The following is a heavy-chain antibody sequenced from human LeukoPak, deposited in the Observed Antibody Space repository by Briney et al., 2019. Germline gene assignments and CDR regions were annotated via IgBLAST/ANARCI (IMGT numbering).Heavy chain of an antibody. D-gene: IGHD3-9*01. CDR1: GGSMNSYY. V-gene: IGHV4-59*08. CDR3: ARHVWLQPFDY. Sequence: SETLSLTCSVSGGSMNSYYWSWIRQSPGKGLKWIGYIYYSGSTNYNPSLKSRVTISVDTSKNQFSLKLSSVTAADTAVYYCARHVWLQPFDYWGQGTLVTVSS. J-gene: IGHJ4*02. CDR2: IYYSGST.